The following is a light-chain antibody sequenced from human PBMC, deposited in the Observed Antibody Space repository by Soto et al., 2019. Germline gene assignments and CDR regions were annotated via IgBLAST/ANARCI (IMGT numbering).Light chain of an antibody. CDR1: SFKN. CDR3: CSYAGSYTFV. CDR2: DVS. J-gene: IGLJ1*01. Sequence: QSALTQPASVSRSPGQSTTISCTGTSFKNVSWYQQHPGQAPKLLIYDVSYRPSGISYRFSGSESAYTASLTISGLQAEDEADYYCCSYAGSYTFVFGTGTKVTV. V-gene: IGLV2-23*02.